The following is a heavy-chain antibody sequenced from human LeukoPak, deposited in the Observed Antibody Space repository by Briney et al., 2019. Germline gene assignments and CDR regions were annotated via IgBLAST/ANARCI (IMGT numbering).Heavy chain of an antibody. Sequence: GGSPRLSCAASGLTFSSHWMHWVRQAPGKGLVWVSRITNDGSSTTYADSVKGRFTISRDNAKNTLFLQMNSLRAEDTAVYYCAKDLYDSSGSRYDYWGQGTLVTVSS. V-gene: IGHV3-74*01. D-gene: IGHD3-22*01. CDR3: AKDLYDSSGSRYDY. CDR1: GLTFSSHW. J-gene: IGHJ4*02. CDR2: ITNDGSST.